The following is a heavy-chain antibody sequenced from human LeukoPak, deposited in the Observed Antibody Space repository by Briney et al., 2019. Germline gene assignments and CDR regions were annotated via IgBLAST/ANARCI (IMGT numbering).Heavy chain of an antibody. V-gene: IGHV1-8*01. Sequence: GASVKVSCKASGYTFTSYDINWVRQATGQGLEWMGWMNPISGNTGYAQKFQGRVTMTRNTSISTAYMELSSLRSEDTAVYYCARRTIAAAGSDFDYWGQGTLVTVSS. J-gene: IGHJ4*02. CDR3: ARRTIAAAGSDFDY. CDR2: MNPISGNT. CDR1: GYTFTSYD. D-gene: IGHD6-13*01.